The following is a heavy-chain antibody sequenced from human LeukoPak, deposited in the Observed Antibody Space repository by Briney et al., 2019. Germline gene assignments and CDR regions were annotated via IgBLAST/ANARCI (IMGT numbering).Heavy chain of an antibody. CDR2: IYYSGST. Sequence: SETLSLTCTVSGGSISSYYWSWIRQPPGKGLEWIGYIYYSGSTNYNPSLKSRVTISVDTSKNQFSLKLSSVTAADTAVYYCARGNGGYVGYFDYWGQGTLVTVSS. J-gene: IGHJ4*02. D-gene: IGHD5-12*01. CDR3: ARGNGGYVGYFDY. V-gene: IGHV4-59*01. CDR1: GGSISSYY.